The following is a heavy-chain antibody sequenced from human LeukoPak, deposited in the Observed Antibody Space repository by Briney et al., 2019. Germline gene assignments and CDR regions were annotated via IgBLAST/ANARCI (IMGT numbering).Heavy chain of an antibody. CDR3: AREIWSEPPYYYYGMDV. Sequence: ASVKVSCKASGYTFTSYAMNWVRQAPGQGLEWMGWINTNTGNPTYAQGFTGRFVFSLDTSVSTAYLQISSLKAEDTAVYYCAREIWSEPPYYYYGMDVWGQGTTVTVSS. J-gene: IGHJ6*02. V-gene: IGHV7-4-1*02. CDR1: GYTFTSYA. CDR2: INTNTGNP. D-gene: IGHD1-14*01.